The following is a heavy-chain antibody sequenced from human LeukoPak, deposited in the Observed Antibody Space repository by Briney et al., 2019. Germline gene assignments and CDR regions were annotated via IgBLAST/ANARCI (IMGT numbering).Heavy chain of an antibody. D-gene: IGHD6-13*01. CDR3: ARASRAYGISWPPDY. J-gene: IGHJ4*02. CDR1: GFTFSSYW. V-gene: IGHV3-7*01. Sequence: QSGGSLRLSCAASGFTFSSYWMSWVRQAPGKGLEWVANIKQDGSEKYYVDSVKGRFTISRDNAKNTLYLQMNSLRAEDTAVYYCARASRAYGISWPPDYWGQGTLVTVSS. CDR2: IKQDGSEK.